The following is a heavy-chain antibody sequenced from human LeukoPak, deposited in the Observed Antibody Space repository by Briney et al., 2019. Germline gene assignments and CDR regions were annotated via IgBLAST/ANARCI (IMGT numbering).Heavy chain of an antibody. J-gene: IGHJ4*02. CDR3: AREGTLPAIEMATIRYFDY. D-gene: IGHD5-24*01. CDR1: GGTFSSYA. CDR2: IIPIFGTA. V-gene: IGHV1-69*13. Sequence: SVKVSCKASGGTFSSYAISWVRQAPGQGLEWMGGIIPIFGTANYAQKFQGRVTITADESTSTAYMELSSLRSEDTAVYYCAREGTLPAIEMATIRYFDYWGQGTLVTVSS.